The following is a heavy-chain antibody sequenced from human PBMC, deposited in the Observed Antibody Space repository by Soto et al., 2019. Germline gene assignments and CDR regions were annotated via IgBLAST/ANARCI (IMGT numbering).Heavy chain of an antibody. J-gene: IGHJ4*02. D-gene: IGHD5-18*01. CDR1: GFTFSSYG. CDR2: IWYDGSNK. V-gene: IGHV3-33*01. CDR3: ARDFTMAAMVTYYFDY. Sequence: GGSLRLSCAASGFTFSSYGMHWVRQAPGKGLEWVAVIWYDGSNKYYADSVKGRFTISRDNSKNTLYLQMNSLRAEDTAVYYCARDFTMAAMVTYYFDYWGQGTLVTVSS.